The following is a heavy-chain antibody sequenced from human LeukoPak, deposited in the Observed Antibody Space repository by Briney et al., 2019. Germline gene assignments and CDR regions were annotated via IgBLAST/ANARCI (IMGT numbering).Heavy chain of an antibody. Sequence: PGGSLRLSCAASGFSFSDYSMNWVRQAPGKGLEWVSSITIGSSIIYYADSVKGRFTISRDNAKNSLFLQMNSLRAEDTAVYYCARDLSDDNSLDYWGQGTLVSVSS. D-gene: IGHD3-22*01. J-gene: IGHJ4*02. CDR2: ITIGSSII. CDR1: GFSFSDYS. CDR3: ARDLSDDNSLDY. V-gene: IGHV3-21*01.